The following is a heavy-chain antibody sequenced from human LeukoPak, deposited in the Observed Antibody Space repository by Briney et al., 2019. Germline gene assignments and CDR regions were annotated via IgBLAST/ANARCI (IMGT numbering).Heavy chain of an antibody. Sequence: PSETLSLTCAVYGGSFSGYYWSWIRQPPGKGLEWIGEINHSGSTNYNPSLKSRVTISVDTSKNQFSLKLSSVTAADTAVYYCARLWQPNYGDCLDHWGQGTLVTVTS. V-gene: IGHV4-34*01. CDR1: GGSFSGYY. CDR2: INHSGST. J-gene: IGHJ4*02. D-gene: IGHD4-17*01. CDR3: ARLWQPNYGDCLDH.